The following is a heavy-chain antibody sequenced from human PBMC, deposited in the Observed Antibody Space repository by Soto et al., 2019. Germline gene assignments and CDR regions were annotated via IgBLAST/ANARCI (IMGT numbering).Heavy chain of an antibody. D-gene: IGHD3-3*01. Sequence: LRLSCAASGFTFSSYAMHWVRQAPGKGLEWVAVISYDGSNKYYADSVKGRFTISRDNSKNTLYLQMNSLRAEDTAVYYCARDTYYDFWSGYYYYFDYWGQGTLVTVSS. CDR1: GFTFSSYA. J-gene: IGHJ4*02. V-gene: IGHV3-30-3*01. CDR2: ISYDGSNK. CDR3: ARDTYYDFWSGYYYYFDY.